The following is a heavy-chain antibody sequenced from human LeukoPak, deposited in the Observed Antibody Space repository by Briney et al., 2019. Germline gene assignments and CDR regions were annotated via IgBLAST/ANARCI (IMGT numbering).Heavy chain of an antibody. J-gene: IGHJ4*02. D-gene: IGHD1-26*01. Sequence: GGSLRLSCAASGFTFSSYEMNWVRQAPGKGLEWVSYISSSGSTIYYADSVKGRFTISRDNSKNSLYLQMNSLRTEDTALYYCAKKGGMGEFDYWGQGTLVTVSS. V-gene: IGHV3-48*03. CDR2: ISSSGSTI. CDR3: AKKGGMGEFDY. CDR1: GFTFSSYE.